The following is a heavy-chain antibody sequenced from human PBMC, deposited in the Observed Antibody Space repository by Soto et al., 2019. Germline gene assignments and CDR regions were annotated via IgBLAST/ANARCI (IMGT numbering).Heavy chain of an antibody. CDR3: AKGDLWIFGVARY. D-gene: IGHD3-3*01. J-gene: IGHJ4*02. V-gene: IGHV3-23*01. Sequence: GGSLRLSCAASGFTFSSYAMSWVRQAPGKGLEWVSAISGSGGSTYYADSVKGRFTISRDNSKNTLYLQMNSLRAEDTAVYYGAKGDLWIFGVARYWGQGTLVTVSS. CDR2: ISGSGGST. CDR1: GFTFSSYA.